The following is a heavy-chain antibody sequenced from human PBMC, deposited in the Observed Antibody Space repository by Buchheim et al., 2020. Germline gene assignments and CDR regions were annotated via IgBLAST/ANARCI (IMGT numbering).Heavy chain of an antibody. Sequence: QLQLQESGPGLVKPSETLSLTCTVSGGSISRSSYYWGWIRQPPGKGLEWIGSIYYSGSTYYNPTLKSRVTISVDTSKNQFSLKLSSVTAADTAVYYCAREGVLNNVDIMTTVPYYFDYWGQGTL. CDR3: AREGVLNNVDIMTTVPYYFDY. CDR1: GGSISRSSYY. CDR2: IYYSGST. J-gene: IGHJ4*02. D-gene: IGHD5-12*01. V-gene: IGHV4-39*02.